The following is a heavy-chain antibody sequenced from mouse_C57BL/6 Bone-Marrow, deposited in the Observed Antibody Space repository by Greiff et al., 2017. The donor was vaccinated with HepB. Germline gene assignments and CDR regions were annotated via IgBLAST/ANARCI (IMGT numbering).Heavy chain of an antibody. Sequence: EVKLVESGGGLVQPKGSLKLSCAASGFSFNTYAMNWVRQAPGKGLEWVARIRSKSNNYATYYADSVKDRFTISRDDSESMLYLQMNNLKTEDTAMYYCGRHGYYGSSCAMDYWGQGTSVTVSS. CDR1: GFSFNTYA. CDR2: IRSKSNNYAT. V-gene: IGHV10-1*01. CDR3: GRHGYYGSSCAMDY. D-gene: IGHD1-1*01. J-gene: IGHJ4*01.